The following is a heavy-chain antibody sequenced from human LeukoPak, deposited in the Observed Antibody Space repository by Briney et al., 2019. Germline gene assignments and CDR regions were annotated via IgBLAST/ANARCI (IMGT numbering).Heavy chain of an antibody. D-gene: IGHD2/OR15-2a*01. CDR2: ISGSGDNT. V-gene: IGHV3-23*01. J-gene: IGHJ6*01. CDR3: AKMKGHPLPKYYMDV. CDR1: GFTFSGFA. Sequence: QAGGSLTLSCTASGFTFSGFAMSWVRRTPGKGLEWVSGISGSGDNTLYAASVKGRFTISRANSKNTLYLEMNSLRVEDTAIYYCAKMKGHPLPKYYMDVWGQGTTVTVSS.